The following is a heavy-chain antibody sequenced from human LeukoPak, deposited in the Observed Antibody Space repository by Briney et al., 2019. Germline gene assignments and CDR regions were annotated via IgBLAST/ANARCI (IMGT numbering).Heavy chain of an antibody. D-gene: IGHD6-13*01. J-gene: IGHJ6*02. V-gene: IGHV4-34*01. CDR1: GGSFSGYY. CDR2: INHSGST. CDR3: ARERYSSSWYVGSVNYYYYGMDV. Sequence: SETLSLTCAVYGGSFSGYYWSWIRQPPGKGLEWIGEINHSGSTNYNPSLESRVTISVDTSKNQFSLKLSSVTAADTAVYYCARERYSSSWYVGSVNYYYYGMDVWGQGTTVTVSS.